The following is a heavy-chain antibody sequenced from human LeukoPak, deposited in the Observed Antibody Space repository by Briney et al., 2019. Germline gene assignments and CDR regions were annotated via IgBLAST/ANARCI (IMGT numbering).Heavy chain of an antibody. D-gene: IGHD2-15*01. CDR2: IQDSGIT. Sequence: SETLSLICNASGYSVSSGYWSWIRQSPGKGLEWIGFIQDSGITDYNPSLKSRLLMSVDLSKNQFPLNLRSVTAADTAVYYCAGRGHRYSRDWGQGILVTISS. CDR1: GYSVSSGY. CDR3: AGRGHRYSRD. V-gene: IGHV4-4*09. J-gene: IGHJ1*01.